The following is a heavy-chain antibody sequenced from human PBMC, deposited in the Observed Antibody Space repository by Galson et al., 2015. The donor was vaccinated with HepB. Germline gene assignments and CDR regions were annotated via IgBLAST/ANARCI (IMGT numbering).Heavy chain of an antibody. V-gene: IGHV4-61*02. CDR1: GGSITSGSYY. CDR2: IDTSGST. Sequence: TLSLTCTVSGGSITSGSYYWSWIRQPAGKGLEWIGRIDTSGSTNYNPSLKSRVTISVDTSKNQFSLKLSSVTAADTAVYYCARGYCINGVCYKNCFDPWGQGTLVTVSS. J-gene: IGHJ5*02. CDR3: ARGYCINGVCYKNCFDP. D-gene: IGHD2-8*01.